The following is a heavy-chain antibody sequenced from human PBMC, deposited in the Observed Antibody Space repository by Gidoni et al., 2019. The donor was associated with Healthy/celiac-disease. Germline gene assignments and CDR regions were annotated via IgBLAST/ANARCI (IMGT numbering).Heavy chain of an antibody. CDR2: LYTSGST. V-gene: IGHV4-61*02. D-gene: IGHD3-22*01. CDR1: GGPISSGSYS. CDR3: AKTVYYYDSSGYYDDAFDI. J-gene: IGHJ3*02. Sequence: QVQLQESGPGLVKPSQTLSLTCTVAGGPISSGSYSWSWIRQPAVKGLEWIGRLYTSGSTNYNPSLKSGVTISVDTSKNQFSLKLSSVTAADTAVYYCAKTVYYYDSSGYYDDAFDIWGQGTMVTVSS.